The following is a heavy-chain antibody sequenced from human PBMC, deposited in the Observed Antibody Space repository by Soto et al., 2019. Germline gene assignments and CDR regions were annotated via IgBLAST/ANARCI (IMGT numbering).Heavy chain of an antibody. V-gene: IGHV1-3*05. D-gene: IGHD2-2*01. CDR1: GYTFTSYA. J-gene: IGHJ6*02. CDR2: INAGNGNT. CDR3: ASSAVIAGYYYYGMDV. Sequence: QVQLVQSGAEEKKPGASVKVSCKASGYTFTSYAMHWVRQAPGQRLEWMGWINAGNGNTKYSQKFQGRVTITRDTSASTASMELSSLRSEDTAVYYCASSAVIAGYYYYGMDVWGQGTMVTVSS.